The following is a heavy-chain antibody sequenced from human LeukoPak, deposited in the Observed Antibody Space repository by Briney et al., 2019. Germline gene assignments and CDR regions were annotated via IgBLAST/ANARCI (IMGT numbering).Heavy chain of an antibody. V-gene: IGHV3-23*01. CDR1: GFTFSRYA. CDR3: AKDADYYDSSGYPPYFDY. D-gene: IGHD3-22*01. Sequence: PGGSLRLSCAASGFTFSRYAMSWVRQAPGKGLEGGSAISGGGGSTYYADSVKGRFTISRDNSKNTLYLQMNSLRAEDTAVYYCAKDADYYDSSGYPPYFDYWGQGTLVTVSS. J-gene: IGHJ4*02. CDR2: ISGGGGST.